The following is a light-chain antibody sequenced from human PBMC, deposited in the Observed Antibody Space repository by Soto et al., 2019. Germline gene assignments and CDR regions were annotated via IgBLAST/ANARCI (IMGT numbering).Light chain of an antibody. V-gene: IGLV2-11*01. CDR1: SSDVGGYNY. J-gene: IGLJ3*02. CDR3: CSCAGSYTWV. CDR2: DVS. Sequence: QSALTQPRSVSGSPGQSVTISCTGTSSDVGGYNYVSWYQQHPGKAPKLMIYDVSKRPSGVPDRLSGSKSGNTASLTISGLQAEDEADYYCCSCAGSYTWVFGGGTKVTVL.